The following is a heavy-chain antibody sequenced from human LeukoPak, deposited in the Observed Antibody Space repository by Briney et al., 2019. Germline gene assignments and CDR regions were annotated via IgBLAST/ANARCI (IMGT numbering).Heavy chain of an antibody. CDR3: ARGSGHDPFDC. J-gene: IGHJ4*02. Sequence: ASVKVSCKASGYTLTNYGISWVRQAPGQGLEWMRWISTYNGHTNYAQKLRGRVTMTTDTSTSTAYMELRTLRSDDTAVYYCARGSGHDPFDCWGQGTLVTVSS. CDR1: GYTLTNYG. D-gene: IGHD6-25*01. CDR2: ISTYNGHT. V-gene: IGHV1-18*01.